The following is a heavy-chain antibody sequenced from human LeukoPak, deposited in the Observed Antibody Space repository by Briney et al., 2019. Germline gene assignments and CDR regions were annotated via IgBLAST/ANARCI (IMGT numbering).Heavy chain of an antibody. CDR2: ISSSSSGTT. J-gene: IGHJ4*02. CDR1: GFTFSSYS. D-gene: IGHD3-22*01. V-gene: IGHV3-48*01. CDR3: ARSDSSGYYYFDY. Sequence: GGSLRLSCAASGFTFSSYSMYWVRQAPGKGLEWISYISSSSSGTTYYADSVKGRFTISRDNSKNMLYLQMNSLRAEDTAVYYCARSDSSGYYYFDYWGQGTLVTVSS.